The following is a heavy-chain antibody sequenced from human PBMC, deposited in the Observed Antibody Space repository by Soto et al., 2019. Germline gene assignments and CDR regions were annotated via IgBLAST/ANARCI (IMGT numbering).Heavy chain of an antibody. CDR2: TNSDGTDS. CDR3: AKSLYYYDSSPLDH. CDR1: GFDFEDYA. J-gene: IGHJ4*02. Sequence: GGSLRLSCAAAGFDFEDYAMHWVRQVPGEGLEWVSLTNSDGTDSYYMDSVKGRFTSSRDNAKSTLYLQMDRLRPEDTALYFCAKSLYYYDSSPLDHWGQGTLVTVSS. V-gene: IGHV3-43D*04. D-gene: IGHD3-22*01.